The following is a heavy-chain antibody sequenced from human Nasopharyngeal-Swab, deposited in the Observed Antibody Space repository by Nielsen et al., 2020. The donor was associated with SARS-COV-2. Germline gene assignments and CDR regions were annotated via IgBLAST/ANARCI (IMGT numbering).Heavy chain of an antibody. CDR3: AKDKGVTDPLWGHYMDG. D-gene: IGHD2-8*01. V-gene: IGHV3-23*01. Sequence: GESLKISCAASGFTFSIYAMTWVRQAPGKGLEWVATISESGTSTNYGDSVKGRFTISRDNYKNTPFLQMNSLRAEDTAEYYCAKDKGVTDPLWGHYMDGWGKGTTVTVSS. CDR2: ISESGTST. CDR1: GFTFSIYA. J-gene: IGHJ6*03.